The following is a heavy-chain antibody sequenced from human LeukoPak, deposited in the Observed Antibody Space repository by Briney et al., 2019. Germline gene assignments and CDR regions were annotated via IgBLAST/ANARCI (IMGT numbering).Heavy chain of an antibody. CDR2: IKQDGSEK. CDR3: ARDWGVVTANYYFDY. J-gene: IGHJ4*02. D-gene: IGHD2-21*02. CDR1: GFTFSSHW. V-gene: IGHV3-7*01. Sequence: PGGSLRLSCAASGFTFSSHWMSWVRQAPGKGLEWVANIKQDGSEKYYVDSVKGRFTISRDNGKNSLYLQMNSLRAEDTAVYYCARDWGVVTANYYFDYWGQGPLVTVSS.